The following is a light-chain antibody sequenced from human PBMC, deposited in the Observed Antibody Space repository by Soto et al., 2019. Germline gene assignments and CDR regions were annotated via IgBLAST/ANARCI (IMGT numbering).Light chain of an antibody. J-gene: IGLJ2*01. CDR1: SSNIASNT. V-gene: IGLV1-44*01. Sequence: QPVLTQPPSASGTPGQTVTISCSGSSSNIASNTVNWSQQLPGTAPKLLIYNNNERPSGVPDRFAGSKSGTSASLAISGLRSEDEADYYCAAWDDSLNAVVFGGGTKVTVL. CDR2: NNN. CDR3: AAWDDSLNAVV.